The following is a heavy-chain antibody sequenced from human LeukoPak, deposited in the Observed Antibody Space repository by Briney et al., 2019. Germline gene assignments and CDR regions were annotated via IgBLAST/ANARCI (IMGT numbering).Heavy chain of an antibody. CDR2: ISASGGGT. Sequence: GGSLRLSCAASGFTFSSDAMSWVRQAPGKGLEWVSSISASGGGTNSADSVKGRFTISRDNSKNTLLLQMNSLRAEDTAVYYCAKAYSSGWYFFDYWGQGTLVTVSS. D-gene: IGHD6-19*01. J-gene: IGHJ4*02. CDR1: GFTFSSDA. V-gene: IGHV3-23*01. CDR3: AKAYSSGWYFFDY.